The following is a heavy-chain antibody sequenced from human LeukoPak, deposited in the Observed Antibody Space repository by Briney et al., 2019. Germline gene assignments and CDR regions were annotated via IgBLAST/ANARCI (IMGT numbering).Heavy chain of an antibody. V-gene: IGHV3-20*04. CDR2: INWNGDST. Sequence: GGSLRLSCAASGFTFDYYGMNWVRQAPGKGLEWVSGINWNGDSTGYADSVKGRFTVSRYNAKNSLFLQMNNLRAEDTALYYCARNLGLDIWGQGTMVTVSS. J-gene: IGHJ3*02. CDR3: ARNLGLDI. CDR1: GFTFDYYG.